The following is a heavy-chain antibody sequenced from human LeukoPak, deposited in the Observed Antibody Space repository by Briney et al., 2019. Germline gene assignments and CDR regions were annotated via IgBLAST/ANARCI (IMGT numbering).Heavy chain of an antibody. J-gene: IGHJ5*02. CDR2: ISSSGSTI. Sequence: PGGSLRLSCAASGFTFSDYYMSWIHQAPGKGLEWVSYISSSGSTIYYADSVKGRFTISRDNAKNSLYLQMNSLRAEDTAVYYCARNGYSYGTWWFDPWGQGTLVTVSS. CDR3: ARNGYSYGTWWFDP. CDR1: GFTFSDYY. V-gene: IGHV3-11*01. D-gene: IGHD5-18*01.